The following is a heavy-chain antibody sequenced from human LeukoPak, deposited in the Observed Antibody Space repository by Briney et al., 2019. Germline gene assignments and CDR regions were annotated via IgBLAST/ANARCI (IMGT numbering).Heavy chain of an antibody. CDR1: GFTFSSYS. CDR3: AKDTPAINWTPLGY. V-gene: IGHV3-23*01. D-gene: IGHD1-1*01. CDR2: ISGSGGST. Sequence: GGSLRLSCAASGFTFSSYSMNWVRQAPGKGLEWVSAISGSGGSTYYADSVKGRFTISRDNSKNTLYLQMNSLRAEDTAVYYCAKDTPAINWTPLGYWGQGTLVTVSS. J-gene: IGHJ4*02.